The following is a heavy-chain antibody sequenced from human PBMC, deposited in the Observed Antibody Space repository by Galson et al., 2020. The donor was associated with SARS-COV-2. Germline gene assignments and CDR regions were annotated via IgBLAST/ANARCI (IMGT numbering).Heavy chain of an antibody. CDR3: RQFALGAVPIDY. Sequence: SQTLSLTCTVSGGSMNSGSYYWNWIRQPAGKGLEWIGHVFITGTTNYNPSLKSRATISLDTSKNQFSLQLTSVTAADTVVYYCRQFALGAVPIDYWGQGTLVTVSS. V-gene: IGHV4-61*09. D-gene: IGHD6-19*01. CDR1: GGSMNSGSYY. J-gene: IGHJ4*02. CDR2: VFITGTT.